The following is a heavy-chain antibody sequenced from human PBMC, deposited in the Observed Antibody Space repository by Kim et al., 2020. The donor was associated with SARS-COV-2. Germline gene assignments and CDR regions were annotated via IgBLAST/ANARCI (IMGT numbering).Heavy chain of an antibody. Sequence: SETLSLTCTVSSDSISSYYCSWIRQLPGKGLEWIGYIYYSGTTNYNPSVNSRVTISWDTSKNQFSLELTSVTDADTAVYYCARSEGRGSWQQFDYWGQGIVVTVSS. CDR2: IYYSGTT. CDR3: ARSEGRGSWQQFDY. D-gene: IGHD6-13*01. V-gene: IGHV4-59*01. CDR1: SDSISSYY. J-gene: IGHJ4*02.